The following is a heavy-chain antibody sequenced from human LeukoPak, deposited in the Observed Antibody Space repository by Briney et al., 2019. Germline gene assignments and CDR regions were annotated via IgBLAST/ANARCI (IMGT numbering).Heavy chain of an antibody. CDR2: FDPEDGET. CDR3: ATARTYYYDSSGYYFDY. J-gene: IGHJ4*02. D-gene: IGHD3-22*01. V-gene: IGHV1-24*01. Sequence: ASVKVSCKVSGYTLTELSMHWVRQAPGKGLEWMGGFDPEDGETIYAQKFQGRVTMTEDTSTDTAYMELSSPRSEDTAVYYCATARTYYYDSSGYYFDYWGQGTLVTVSS. CDR1: GYTLTELS.